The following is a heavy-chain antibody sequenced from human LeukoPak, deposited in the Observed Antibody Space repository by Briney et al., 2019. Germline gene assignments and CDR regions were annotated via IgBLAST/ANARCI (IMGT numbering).Heavy chain of an antibody. D-gene: IGHD3-10*01. CDR3: ARDHGSAYYRAPRH. Sequence: ASVKVSCKASGYIFTNYYMHWVRQAPGQGLEWMGTINPSGGSTTYAQKFQGRVTMTRDTSTSTVYMELSSLRSEHTAVYYCARDHGSAYYRAPRHWGQGTLVTVSS. V-gene: IGHV1-46*01. CDR2: INPSGGST. CDR1: GYIFTNYY. J-gene: IGHJ4*02.